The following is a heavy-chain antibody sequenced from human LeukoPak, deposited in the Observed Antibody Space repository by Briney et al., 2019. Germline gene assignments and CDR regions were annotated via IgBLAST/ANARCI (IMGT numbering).Heavy chain of an antibody. CDR1: GYSISSGYY. Sequence: SETLSLTCAVSGYSISSGYYWGWIRQPPGRGLEWIGSIYHSRSTYYNPSLKSRVTISVDTSKNQFSLRLSSATAADTAVYYCARARRGYSYEPFDYWGQGTLVTVSS. D-gene: IGHD5-18*01. J-gene: IGHJ4*02. CDR3: ARARRGYSYEPFDY. V-gene: IGHV4-38-2*01. CDR2: IYHSRST.